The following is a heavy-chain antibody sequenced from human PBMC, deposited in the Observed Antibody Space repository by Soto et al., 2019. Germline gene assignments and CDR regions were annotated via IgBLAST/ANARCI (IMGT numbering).Heavy chain of an antibody. V-gene: IGHV3-74*01. CDR3: ASDSSGWSNYFDY. CDR2: INTDGSST. J-gene: IGHJ4*02. Sequence: GGSLRLSCAASGLTFSSYWMHWVRQAPGKGLVWVSRINTDGSSTTYADSVKGRFTISRDNTKNTLYLQMNSLRVEDTAVYYWASDSSGWSNYFDYWGQGTLVTVSS. D-gene: IGHD6-19*01. CDR1: GLTFSSYW.